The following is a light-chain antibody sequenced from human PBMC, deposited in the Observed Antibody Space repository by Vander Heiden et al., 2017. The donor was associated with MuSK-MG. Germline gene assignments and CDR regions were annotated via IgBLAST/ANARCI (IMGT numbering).Light chain of an antibody. Sequence: EIVMTQSPATLSVSPGERATLSCRASQSVSSNLPLYQQKPGQAPRLLIYGAATRATGIPARFSASASGTEFTLTMRSLHSEDFAIEDCKQGNTGPGSSF. CDR2: GAA. J-gene: IGKJ2*03. CDR3: KQGNTGPGSS. CDR1: QSVSSN. V-gene: IGKV3-15*01.